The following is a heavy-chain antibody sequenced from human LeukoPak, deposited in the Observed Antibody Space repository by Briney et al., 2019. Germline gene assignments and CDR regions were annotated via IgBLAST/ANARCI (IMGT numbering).Heavy chain of an antibody. Sequence: SETLSLTCTVSGGSISSYYWSWIRQPPRPGLEWMGYIYYSGSTNYNPSLKSRVTISGDTSKNQFSLKLSSVTAADTAVYYCARASYGDYYYYYYMDVWGKGTMVTISS. CDR3: ARASYGDYYYYYYMDV. CDR1: GGSISSYY. J-gene: IGHJ6*03. CDR2: IYYSGST. V-gene: IGHV4-59*01. D-gene: IGHD4-17*01.